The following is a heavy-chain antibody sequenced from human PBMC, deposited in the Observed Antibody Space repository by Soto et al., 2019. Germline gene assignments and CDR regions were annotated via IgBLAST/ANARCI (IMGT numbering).Heavy chain of an antibody. CDR2: IKQDGSEK. J-gene: IGHJ6*03. Sequence: GGSLRLSCAASGFTFSIYWMTWVRQAPGKGLEWVANIKQDGSEKYYVDSVKGRFTISRDNAKNSLYLQMNSLRAEDTAVYYCARDSYYDFWSAYYYYHMDVWGKGTTVTVS. CDR1: GFTFSIYW. CDR3: ARDSYYDFWSAYYYYHMDV. D-gene: IGHD3-3*01. V-gene: IGHV3-7*01.